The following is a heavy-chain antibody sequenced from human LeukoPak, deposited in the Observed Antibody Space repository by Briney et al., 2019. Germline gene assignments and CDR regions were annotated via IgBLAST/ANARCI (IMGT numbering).Heavy chain of an antibody. CDR3: ARHRFDGSEKYYGMDV. CDR1: GYSFTNYW. J-gene: IGHJ6*02. V-gene: IGHV5-51*01. Sequence: GESLKISCKGSGYSFTNYWIGWVRQMPGKGLEWMGIIYPGNSDTRYSPSFQGQVTISADKSISTAYLQWSSVKASDTAMYYCARHRFDGSEKYYGMDVWGQGTTVTVSS. D-gene: IGHD3-10*01. CDR2: IYPGNSDT.